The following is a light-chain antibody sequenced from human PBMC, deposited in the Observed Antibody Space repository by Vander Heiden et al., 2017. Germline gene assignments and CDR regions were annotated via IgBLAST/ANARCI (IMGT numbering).Light chain of an antibody. Sequence: SYVLTQPPSVSMAPGQTARITCEGDNIRSKSVNWYQHKPHQAPVLGLYDDRDRPPGIPARFAGSNSGNTATLTISRVEDGDEADYSCQVWDSSGDQVVCGGGTRLTVL. CDR2: DDR. CDR3: QVWDSSGDQVV. V-gene: IGLV3-21*02. J-gene: IGLJ2*01. CDR1: NIRSKS.